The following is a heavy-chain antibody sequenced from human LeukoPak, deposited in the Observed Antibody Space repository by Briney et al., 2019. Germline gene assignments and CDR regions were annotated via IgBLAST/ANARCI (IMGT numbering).Heavy chain of an antibody. J-gene: IGHJ4*02. CDR3: ANSWDVWF. CDR2: IQHDGSNK. V-gene: IGHV3-30*02. CDR1: GFTFNTYG. Sequence: GGSLRLSCAASGFTFNTYGMHWVRQAPGKGLEWVAFIQHDGSNKFYANSVKGRFTISRDNSKHTLYMQMNSLRAEDAAMYYCANSWDVWFWGQGTLVTVSS. D-gene: IGHD3-16*01.